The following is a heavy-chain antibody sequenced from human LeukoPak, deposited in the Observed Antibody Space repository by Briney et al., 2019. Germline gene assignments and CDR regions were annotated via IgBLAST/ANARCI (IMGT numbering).Heavy chain of an antibody. CDR3: AKDPESIIVVVPAARIDY. D-gene: IGHD2-2*01. J-gene: IGHJ4*02. CDR1: GLTFSSYG. Sequence: PGGSLRLSCAASGLTFSSYGMHWVRQAPGKGLEWVAFIRYDGSNKYYADSVKGRFTISRDNSKNTLYLQMNSLRAEDTAVYYCAKDPESIIVVVPAARIDYWGQGTLVTVSS. V-gene: IGHV3-30*02. CDR2: IRYDGSNK.